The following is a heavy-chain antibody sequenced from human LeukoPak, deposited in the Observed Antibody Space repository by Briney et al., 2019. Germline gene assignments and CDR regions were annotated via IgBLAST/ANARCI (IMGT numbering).Heavy chain of an antibody. CDR3: ATDSGATGPYYYYYYGMDV. CDR2: FDPEDGET. Sequence: ASVKVSCKVSGYTLTELSMHWVRQAPGKGLEWMGGFDPEDGETIYAQKFQGRVTMTEDTSTDTAYMELSSLRSEDTAVYYCATDSGATGPYYYYYYGMDVWGQGTTVTVSS. J-gene: IGHJ6*02. CDR1: GYTLTELS. V-gene: IGHV1-24*01. D-gene: IGHD1-26*01.